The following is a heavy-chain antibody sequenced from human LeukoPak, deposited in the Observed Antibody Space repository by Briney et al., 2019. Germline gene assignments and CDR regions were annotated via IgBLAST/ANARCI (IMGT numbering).Heavy chain of an antibody. Sequence: ASVKVSCKASGYTFVGNYLHWVRQAPGDGLEWMAWIDPYTGNTHYAQKFQGRITVTRDTSISTTYMELSWLTSDDTALYYCAREYSASEHWGQGTLVTVSS. J-gene: IGHJ1*01. V-gene: IGHV1-2*02. D-gene: IGHD5-12*01. CDR3: AREYSASEH. CDR1: GYTFVGNY. CDR2: IDPYTGNT.